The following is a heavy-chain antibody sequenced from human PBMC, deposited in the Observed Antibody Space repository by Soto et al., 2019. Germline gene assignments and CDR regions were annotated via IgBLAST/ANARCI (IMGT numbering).Heavy chain of an antibody. CDR1: GGTFSSYI. V-gene: IGHV1-69*02. J-gene: IGHJ4*02. CDR2: IIPILGIA. CDR3: ARFPQTAIVGAAYFDY. Sequence: QVQLVQSGAEVKKPGSSVKMSCKASGGTFSSYIISWVRQAPGQGLEWMGRIIPILGIANYAQKFHGRVTITADKSSSTAYMELSSLRSEDTSVYYCARFPQTAIVGAAYFDYWAQGTLVTVSS. D-gene: IGHD1-26*01.